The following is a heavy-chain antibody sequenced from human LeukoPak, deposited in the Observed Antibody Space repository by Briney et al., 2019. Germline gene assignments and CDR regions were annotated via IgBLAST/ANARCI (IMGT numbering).Heavy chain of an antibody. CDR2: INPNSGGT. CDR3: ARNAGDQIYFDY. CDR1: GYSFTGYY. Sequence: GASVKVSCKASGYSFTGYYMHWVRQAPGQGLEWMGRINPNSGGTDYAQKFQGRVTMTRDTSISTAYMELSSLRSDDTAVYYCARNAGDQIYFDYWGQGTLVTVSS. D-gene: IGHD7-27*01. J-gene: IGHJ4*02. V-gene: IGHV1-2*06.